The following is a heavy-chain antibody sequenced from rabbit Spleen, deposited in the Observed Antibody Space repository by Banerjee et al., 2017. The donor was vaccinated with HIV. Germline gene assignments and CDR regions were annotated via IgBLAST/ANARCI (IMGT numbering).Heavy chain of an antibody. V-gene: IGHV1S40*01. D-gene: IGHD4-1*01. CDR2: IYSTIDYT. Sequence: LVESGGGLVKPGASLTLTCTASGFSFSKSYDMCWVRQAPGKGLEWIGYIYSTIDYTYYASWAKGRFTISKTSSTTVTLQMTSLTVADTATYFCARVSETSGWGEDLWGPGTLVTVS. J-gene: IGHJ4*01. CDR1: GFSFSKSYD. CDR3: ARVSETSGWGEDL.